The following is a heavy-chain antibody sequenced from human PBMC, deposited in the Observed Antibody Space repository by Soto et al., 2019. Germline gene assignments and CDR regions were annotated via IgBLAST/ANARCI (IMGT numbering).Heavy chain of an antibody. CDR3: ARDLFPSRDIVVVPRFDH. J-gene: IGHJ5*02. V-gene: IGHV3-30-3*01. CDR1: RFNFNIYA. D-gene: IGHD2-2*01. CDR2: ISYDGSNQ. Sequence: LRLSCAASRFNFNIYAMHWVRQAPGKGLEWVAVISYDGSNQYSADSMKGRFTISRDNSKNMVYLHMASLRTEDTAVYYCARDLFPSRDIVVVPRFDHWGQGTLVTVSS.